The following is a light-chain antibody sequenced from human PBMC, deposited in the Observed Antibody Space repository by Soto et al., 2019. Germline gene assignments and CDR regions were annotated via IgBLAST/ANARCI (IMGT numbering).Light chain of an antibody. J-gene: IGKJ1*01. V-gene: IGKV1-5*03. CDR3: QQYNSYAT. CDR2: KAS. CDR1: QSISSW. Sequence: DMQMTQSPSTLSASVGDTVTITCRASQSISSWLAWYQQKPGKAPKLLIYKASSLESGVPSRFSGSGSGTAFTLTISSLQPDDFATYYCQQYNSYATFGQGTKVEIK.